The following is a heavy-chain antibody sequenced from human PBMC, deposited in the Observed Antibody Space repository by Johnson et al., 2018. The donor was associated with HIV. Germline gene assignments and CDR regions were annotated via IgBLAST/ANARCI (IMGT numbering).Heavy chain of an antibody. V-gene: IGHV3-33*05. CDR1: GFIFSDYG. Sequence: QVQLVESGGGVVQPGRSLRLSCAASGFIFSDYGMHWVRQAPGKGLEWVAVISYDGTKKDYGGSVKGRFTISRDNSKNTLYLQMNSLRAEDTAVYYCAKDRGETGWDAFDIWGQGTMVTVSS. J-gene: IGHJ3*02. CDR3: AKDRGETGWDAFDI. D-gene: IGHD6-19*01. CDR2: ISYDGTKK.